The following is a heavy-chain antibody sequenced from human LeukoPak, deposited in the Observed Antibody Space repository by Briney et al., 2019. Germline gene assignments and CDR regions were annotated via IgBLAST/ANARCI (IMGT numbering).Heavy chain of an antibody. V-gene: IGHV6-1*01. D-gene: IGHD2-21*02. CDR1: GDSVSSNGAA. CDR3: ARDVLVSAILAFDI. CDR2: TYYRSKWYN. J-gene: IGHJ3*02. Sequence: SQTLSLTCAISGDSVSSNGAAWNWIRQSPSRGLEWLGRTYYRSKWYNDYAVSVKSRITINSDTSKNQFSLQVESVTPEDTAVYYCARDVLVSAILAFDIWGQGTVVTVSS.